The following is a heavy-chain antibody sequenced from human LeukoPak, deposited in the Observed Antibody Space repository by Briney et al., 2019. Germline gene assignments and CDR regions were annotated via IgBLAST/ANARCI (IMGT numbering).Heavy chain of an antibody. CDR3: ARKRYYDSSGYYGDAFDI. D-gene: IGHD3-22*01. CDR1: GFTVSSNY. J-gene: IGHJ3*02. V-gene: IGHV3-53*01. Sequence: GGSLRLSRAASGFTVSSNYMSWVRQAPGKGLEWVSVIYSGGSTYYADSVKGRFTISRDNSKNTLYLQMNSLRAEDTAVYYCARKRYYDSSGYYGDAFDIWGQGTMVTVSS. CDR2: IYSGGST.